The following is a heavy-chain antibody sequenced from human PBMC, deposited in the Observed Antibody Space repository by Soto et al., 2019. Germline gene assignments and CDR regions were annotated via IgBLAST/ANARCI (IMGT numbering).Heavy chain of an antibody. D-gene: IGHD3-3*01. V-gene: IGHV1-46*01. CDR3: ARLGDGFNPYYFDS. CDR1: GYTFTSYS. CDR2: INPSSGRT. J-gene: IGHJ4*02. Sequence: ASVKVSCKASGYTFTSYSMHWVRQAPGQGLERMGMINPSSGRTSYAQNFQGRVTMTSDKSINTAYLQWSSLKASDTANYYCARLGDGFNPYYFDSWGQGTLVTVSS.